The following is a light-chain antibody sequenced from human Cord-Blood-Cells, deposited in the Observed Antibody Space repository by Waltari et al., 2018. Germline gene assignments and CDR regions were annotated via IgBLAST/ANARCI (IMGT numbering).Light chain of an antibody. CDR2: WAS. J-gene: IGKJ1*01. CDR3: QQYYSTPPT. Sequence: DIVLTSSPDSLPWSLGGGATFTSNSSRSVLYSSNNKNYLAWYQQKPGQPPKLLIYWASTRESGVPDRFSGSGSGTDFTLTISSLQAEDVAVYYCQQYYSTPPTFGQGTKVEIK. V-gene: IGKV4-1*01. CDR1: RSVLYSSNNKNY.